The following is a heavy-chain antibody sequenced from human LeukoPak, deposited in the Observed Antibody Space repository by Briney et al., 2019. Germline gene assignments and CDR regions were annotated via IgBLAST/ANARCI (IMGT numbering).Heavy chain of an antibody. D-gene: IGHD3-22*01. Sequence: ASVKVSCKASGYTFTSYDINWVRQAPGQGLEWMGWISAYNGNTNYAQKLQGRVTMTTDASTSTAYMELRSLRSDDTAVYYCARLRYYYDSSGPAPFDYWGQGTLVTVSS. CDR3: ARLRYYYDSSGPAPFDY. CDR1: GYTFTSYD. J-gene: IGHJ4*02. V-gene: IGHV1-18*01. CDR2: ISAYNGNT.